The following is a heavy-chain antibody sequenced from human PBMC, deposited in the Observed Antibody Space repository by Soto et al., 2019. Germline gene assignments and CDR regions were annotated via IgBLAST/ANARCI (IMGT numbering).Heavy chain of an antibody. V-gene: IGHV3-7*03. CDR1: GVTFSKFW. CDR3: ARVLLYSASGRGWFDP. J-gene: IGHJ5*02. CDR2: IKQDGSQK. Sequence: GGSLRLSCAASGVTFSKFWMSWVRQVPGKGLEWVANIKQDGSQKYYVDSVKGRFTISRDNAKNSLYLQMNSLTPDDTAVYYCARVLLYSASGRGWFDPWGQGTLVTVSS. D-gene: IGHD2-2*02.